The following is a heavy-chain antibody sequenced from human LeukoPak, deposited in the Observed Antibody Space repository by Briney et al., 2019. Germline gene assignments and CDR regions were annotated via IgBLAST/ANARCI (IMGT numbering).Heavy chain of an antibody. CDR3: ARAVAARPNFDY. Sequence: RASVKVSCXASGYTFTGYYMHWVRQAPGQGLEWMGWINHNSGGTNYAQKFQGRVTMTRDTSISTAYMELSRLRADDTAVYYCARAVAARPNFDYWGQGTLVTVSS. D-gene: IGHD6-6*01. CDR2: INHNSGGT. J-gene: IGHJ4*02. V-gene: IGHV1-2*02. CDR1: GYTFTGYY.